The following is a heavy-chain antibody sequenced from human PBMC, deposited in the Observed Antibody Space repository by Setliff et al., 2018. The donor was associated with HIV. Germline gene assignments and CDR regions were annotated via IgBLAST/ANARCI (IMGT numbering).Heavy chain of an antibody. J-gene: IGHJ5*02. V-gene: IGHV1-69*13. CDR1: GGTFSLYA. CDR3: ARDQATGYEKVWFSWIDP. Sequence: ALVKVSCKASGGTFSLYAINWVRQAPGQGLEWMGGIIPIFNTANYAQKFQGRVTITADGSTSTAYMELSSLRFEDTATYYCARDQATGYEKVWFSWIDPWGQGTLVTVSS. D-gene: IGHD5-12*01. CDR2: IIPIFNTA.